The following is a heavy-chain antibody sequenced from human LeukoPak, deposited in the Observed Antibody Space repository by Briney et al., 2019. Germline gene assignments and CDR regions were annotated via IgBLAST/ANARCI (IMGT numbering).Heavy chain of an antibody. V-gene: IGHV3-64*01. CDR1: GFTFSSYA. CDR3: AREVGSGSSHFDY. Sequence: GGSLRLPCAASGFTFSSYAMHWVRQAPGKGLEYVSAISSNGGSTYYANSVKGRFTISRDNSKNTLYLQMGSLRAEDMAVYYCAREVGSGSSHFDYWGQGTLVTVSS. D-gene: IGHD3-10*01. J-gene: IGHJ4*02. CDR2: ISSNGGST.